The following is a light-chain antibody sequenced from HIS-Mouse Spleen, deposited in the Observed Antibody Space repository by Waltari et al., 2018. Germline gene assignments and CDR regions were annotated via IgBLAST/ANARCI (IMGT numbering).Light chain of an antibody. CDR2: RNS. CDR1: SSNIGSNY. J-gene: IGLJ3*02. CDR3: AAWDDSLSGPV. V-gene: IGLV1-47*01. Sequence: QSVLTQPPSASGTPGQRVTISCSGSSSNIGSNYVYWYQQLPGTAPKRLLCRNSRRPSGVPERFSGAKSGTSASLAISGLRSEDEADYYCAAWDDSLSGPVFGGGTKLTVL.